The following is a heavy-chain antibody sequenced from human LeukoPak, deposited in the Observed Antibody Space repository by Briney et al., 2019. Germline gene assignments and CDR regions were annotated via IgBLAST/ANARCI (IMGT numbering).Heavy chain of an antibody. CDR1: GGSISSGGYS. D-gene: IGHD1-14*01. Sequence: SETLSLTCAVSGGSISSGGYSWSWIRQPPGKGLEWIGYIYHSGSTYYNPSLKSRVTISVDKSKNQFSLKLSSVTAADTAVYYCAIYSPRTPGINYWGQGTLVTVSS. J-gene: IGHJ4*02. CDR3: AIYSPRTPGINY. V-gene: IGHV4-30-2*01. CDR2: IYHSGST.